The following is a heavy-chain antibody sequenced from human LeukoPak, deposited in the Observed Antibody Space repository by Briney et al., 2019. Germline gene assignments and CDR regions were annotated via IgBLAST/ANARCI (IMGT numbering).Heavy chain of an antibody. V-gene: IGHV1-46*01. CDR2: INPSGGST. D-gene: IGHD3-22*01. CDR1: GYTFTSYY. Sequence: GASVKVSCKASGYTFTSYYMHWVRQAPGQGLEWMGIINPSGGSTSYAQKFQGRVTMTRDMSTSTVYMELSSLRSEDTAVYYCARDRGSGYRVNRFDPWGQGTLVTVSS. J-gene: IGHJ5*02. CDR3: ARDRGSGYRVNRFDP.